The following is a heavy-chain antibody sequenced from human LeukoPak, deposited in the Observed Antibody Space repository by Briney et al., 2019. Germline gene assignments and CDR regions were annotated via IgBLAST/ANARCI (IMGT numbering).Heavy chain of an antibody. J-gene: IGHJ4*02. CDR1: GFIFSGSW. CDR3: ASPQTPDGGSYFDY. V-gene: IGHV3-33*08. CDR2: IWYDGSNK. Sequence: GGSLRLSCTASGFIFSGSWMAWVRQAPGKGLEWVAVIWYDGSNKYYADSVKGRFTISRDNSKNTLYLQMNSLRAEDTAVYYCASPQTPDGGSYFDYWGQGTLVTVSS. D-gene: IGHD1-26*01.